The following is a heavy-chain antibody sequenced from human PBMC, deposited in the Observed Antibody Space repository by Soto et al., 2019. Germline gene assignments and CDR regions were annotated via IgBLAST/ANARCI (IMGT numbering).Heavy chain of an antibody. Sequence: EVQVVESGGGLVQPGGSLRLSCAASGFTFSTYWMSWVRQAPGKGLEWVANIKQDGGKKCYVDSVKGRFTISRDNAKNSLCLQRNGLRAEDTAVYYRARGARTFDYWGPGTLVTVSP. J-gene: IGHJ4*02. CDR1: GFTFSTYW. CDR2: IKQDGGKK. CDR3: ARGARTFDY. V-gene: IGHV3-7*01.